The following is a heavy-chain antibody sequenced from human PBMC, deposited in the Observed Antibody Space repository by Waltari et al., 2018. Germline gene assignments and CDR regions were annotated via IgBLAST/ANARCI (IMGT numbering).Heavy chain of an antibody. CDR3: ASASTMFIQGDY. D-gene: IGHD3-10*02. Sequence: EVQLVESGGGLVKPGESLRLSCAASGFAFRSLAMIWVRQAPGKGLEWVSSISDNSNFIFYADSVEGRFTISRDNARNSLYLQMNSLRAEDTAIYYCASASTMFIQGDYWGLGTLVTVSS. V-gene: IGHV3-21*01. CDR2: ISDNSNFI. J-gene: IGHJ4*02. CDR1: GFAFRSLA.